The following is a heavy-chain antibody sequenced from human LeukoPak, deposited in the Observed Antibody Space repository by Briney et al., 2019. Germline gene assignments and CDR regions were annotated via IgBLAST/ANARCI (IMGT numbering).Heavy chain of an antibody. J-gene: IGHJ4*02. V-gene: IGHV4-38-2*01. D-gene: IGHD3-22*01. CDR3: VRVTLSGVSDY. CDR1: DYSISNGYY. Sequence: SETLSLTCAVPDYSISNGYYWGWIRQPPGKGLEWIGCVYHSGNTYHNPSLKSRVTISVDTSKNHFSLSLSSVTAADTAVFYCVRVTLSGVSDYWGQGALVTVSS. CDR2: VYHSGNT.